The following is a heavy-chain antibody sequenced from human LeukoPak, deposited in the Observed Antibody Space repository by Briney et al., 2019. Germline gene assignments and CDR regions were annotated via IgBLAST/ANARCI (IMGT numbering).Heavy chain of an antibody. D-gene: IGHD2-8*02. CDR3: ARARLVRGPVTPLYYFDY. J-gene: IGHJ4*02. V-gene: IGHV1-8*01. CDR2: MNSNSANT. CDR1: GYTFTTYD. Sequence: ASVKVSCKASGYTFTTYDINWVRQATGQGLEWMGWMNSNSANTGYAQKFQGRVTITRNTSIGTAYMELNSLRSDDTAVYYCARARLVRGPVTPLYYFDYWGQGVLVTVSS.